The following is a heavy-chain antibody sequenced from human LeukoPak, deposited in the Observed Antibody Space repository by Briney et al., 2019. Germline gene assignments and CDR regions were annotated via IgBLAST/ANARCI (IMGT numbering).Heavy chain of an antibody. J-gene: IGHJ4*02. CDR2: IRYDGSNK. D-gene: IGHD2-2*01. CDR1: GFTFSSYG. CDR3: ATNIVVVQAAQSGNY. V-gene: IGHV3-30*02. Sequence: GGSLRLSCAASGFTFSSYGMHWVRQAPGKGLEGVAFIRYDGSNKYYADSVKGRFTISRDNSKNTLYLQMNSLRAEETAVYYCATNIVVVQAAQSGNYWGQGTLVTVSS.